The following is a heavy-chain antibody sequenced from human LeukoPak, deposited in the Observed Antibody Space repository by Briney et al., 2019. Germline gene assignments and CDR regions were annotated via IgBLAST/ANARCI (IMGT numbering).Heavy chain of an antibody. CDR3: ARANNWNYPYYFDY. CDR1: GFTFSNYY. CDR2: ISSSAVTM. Sequence: GGSLRLSCEASGFTFSNYYMSWIRQAPGKGREWISYISSSAVTMYYADSVKGRFTISRDNAMKTLSLKMDSLRVEDTAVYYCARANNWNYPYYFDYWGQGILVSVSS. V-gene: IGHV3-11*01. J-gene: IGHJ4*02. D-gene: IGHD1-7*01.